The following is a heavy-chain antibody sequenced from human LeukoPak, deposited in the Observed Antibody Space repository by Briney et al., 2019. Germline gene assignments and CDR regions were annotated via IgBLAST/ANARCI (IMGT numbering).Heavy chain of an antibody. V-gene: IGHV4-39*07. J-gene: IGHJ5*02. CDR1: GGSISSSSYY. D-gene: IGHD3-16*01. CDR3: ARGGQVPAFHWLDP. Sequence: PSETLSLTCTVSGGSISSSSYYWGWIRQPPGKGLEWIGSIYYSGSTYYNPSLKSRVTISVDTSKNHFSLKLSSVTAADTAVYYCARGGQVPAFHWLDPWGQGTLVTVSS. CDR2: IYYSGST.